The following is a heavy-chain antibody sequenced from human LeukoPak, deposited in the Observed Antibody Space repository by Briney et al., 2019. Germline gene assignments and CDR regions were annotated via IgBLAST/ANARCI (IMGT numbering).Heavy chain of an antibody. CDR2: IYSGGST. CDR1: GFSVSNNY. CDR3: VKGGIVVLISAFDI. J-gene: IGHJ3*02. V-gene: IGHV3-66*01. D-gene: IGHD3-22*01. Sequence: GGSLRLSCAASGFSVSNNYMSWVRQAPGKGLEWVSVIYSGGSTFYADSVKGRFTISRDNSKNTLYLQMSSLRAEDTAVYYCVKGGIVVLISAFDIWGQGTMVTVSS.